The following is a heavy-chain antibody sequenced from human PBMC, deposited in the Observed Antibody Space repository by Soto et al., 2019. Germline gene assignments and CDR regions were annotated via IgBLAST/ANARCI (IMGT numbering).Heavy chain of an antibody. D-gene: IGHD2-2*01. V-gene: IGHV4-34*01. CDR2: INHSGST. Sequence: QVQLQQWGAGLLKPSETLSLTCAVYGGSFSGYYWSWIRQPPGKGLEWIGEINHSGSTNYNPSLKSRVTLSVDPSKNQFSLKLGSVTAADTAVYYCARAGGGIVVVPAADLTYYYYMDVWGKGTTVTVSS. CDR3: ARAGGGIVVVPAADLTYYYYMDV. J-gene: IGHJ6*03. CDR1: GGSFSGYY.